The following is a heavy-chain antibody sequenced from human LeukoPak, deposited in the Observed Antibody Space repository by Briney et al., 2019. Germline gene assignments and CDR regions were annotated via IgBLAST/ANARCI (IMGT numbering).Heavy chain of an antibody. CDR2: ISSSSSYI. D-gene: IGHD3-10*01. Sequence: PGGSLRLSCAASGFTFSSYSMNWVRQAPGKGLEWVSSISSSSSYIYYADSVKGRFTISRDNAKNSLYLQMNSLRAEDTAVYYCARVEELLLWFGDYQFDIWGQGTMVTVSS. CDR3: ARVEELLLWFGDYQFDI. J-gene: IGHJ3*02. V-gene: IGHV3-21*01. CDR1: GFTFSSYS.